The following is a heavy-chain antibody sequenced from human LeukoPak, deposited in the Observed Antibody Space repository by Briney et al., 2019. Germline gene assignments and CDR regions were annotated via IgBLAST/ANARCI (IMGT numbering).Heavy chain of an antibody. CDR3: ARSIAAAGLYYYYGMDV. CDR1: GYSFTSYW. Sequence: PGGSLRLSCKGSGYSFTSYWIGWVRQMPGKGLEWMGIIYPGDSDTRYSPSFQGQVTISADKSISTAYLQWSSLKASDTAMYYCARSIAAAGLYYYYGMDVWGQGTTVTVSS. V-gene: IGHV5-51*01. J-gene: IGHJ6*02. D-gene: IGHD6-13*01. CDR2: IYPGDSDT.